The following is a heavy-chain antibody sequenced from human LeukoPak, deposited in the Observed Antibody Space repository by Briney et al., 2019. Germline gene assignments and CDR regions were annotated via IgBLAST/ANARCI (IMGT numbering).Heavy chain of an antibody. CDR2: ISGAGRST. V-gene: IGHV3-23*01. J-gene: IGHJ4*02. Sequence: GGSLRLSCAASGFTFSSYSMNWVRQAPGKGLEWVSVISGAGRSTYYADSVKGRFTISRDSSKNTLYLQMNSLRADDTAVYYCAKRSGGPSPFDYWGQGALVTVSS. CDR1: GFTFSSYS. CDR3: AKRSGGPSPFDY. D-gene: IGHD3-3*01.